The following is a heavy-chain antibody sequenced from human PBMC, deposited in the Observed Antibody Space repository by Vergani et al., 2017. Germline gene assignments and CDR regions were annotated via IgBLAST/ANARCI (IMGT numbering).Heavy chain of an antibody. D-gene: IGHD3-16*01. J-gene: IGHJ4*02. CDR2: IYHTGSA. CDR1: AYSISSTYY. Sequence: QVQLQESGPGLVKPSETLSLTCAVSAYSISSTYYWGWIRQPPGKGLEWIGNIYHTGSAYYNPSLKSRVTISVDTSKNQFSLKLSSVTAADTAVYYCATIGYRRWGYYFDYWGQGILVTVSS. V-gene: IGHV4-38-2*01. CDR3: ATIGYRRWGYYFDY.